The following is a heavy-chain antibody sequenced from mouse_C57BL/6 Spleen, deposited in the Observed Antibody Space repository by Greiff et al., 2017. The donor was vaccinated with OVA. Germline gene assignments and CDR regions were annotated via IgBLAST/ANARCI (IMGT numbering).Heavy chain of an antibody. CDR1: GFTFTDYY. Sequence: DVQLVESGGGLVQPGGSLSLSCAASGFTFTDYYMSWVRQPPGKALEWLGFIRNKANGYTTEYSASVKGRFTISRDNSQSILYLQMNALRAEDSATYYCARYGGNAWFAYWGQGTLVTVSA. V-gene: IGHV7-3*01. CDR3: ARYGGNAWFAY. D-gene: IGHD2-1*01. CDR2: IRNKANGYTT. J-gene: IGHJ3*01.